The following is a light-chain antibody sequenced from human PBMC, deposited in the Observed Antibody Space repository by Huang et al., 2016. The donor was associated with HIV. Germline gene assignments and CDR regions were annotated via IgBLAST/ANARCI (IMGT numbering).Light chain of an antibody. CDR1: QSVRSY. Sequence: EIVLTQSPATLSLSPGERATLSCRASQSVRSYLAWYQQKPGQAPRLLIYDASNRATGIPARFSGSGCGTDFTLTISNLQSEDFAVYYCQQRSAWPLTFGGGTKVEI. CDR3: QQRSAWPLT. V-gene: IGKV3-11*01. CDR2: DAS. J-gene: IGKJ4*01.